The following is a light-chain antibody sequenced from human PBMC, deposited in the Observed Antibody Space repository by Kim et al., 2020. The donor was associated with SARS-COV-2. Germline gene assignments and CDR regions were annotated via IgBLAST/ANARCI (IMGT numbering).Light chain of an antibody. CDR3: SSYAGIKLA. Sequence: QSVPIACTGTSSDVGGYNYVSWYHQHPGKAPKLMIYEVSKRPSGVPDRFSGSKSGITASLTVSGLQAEDEADYYCSSYAGIKLAFGGGTQLTVL. V-gene: IGLV2-8*01. J-gene: IGLJ2*01. CDR1: SSDVGGYNY. CDR2: EVS.